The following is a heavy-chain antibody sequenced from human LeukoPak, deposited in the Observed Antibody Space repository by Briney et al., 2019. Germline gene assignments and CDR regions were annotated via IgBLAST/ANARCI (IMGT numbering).Heavy chain of an antibody. D-gene: IGHD2/OR15-2a*01. CDR2: ISVGGSTI. J-gene: IGHJ4*02. V-gene: IGHV3-11*04. CDR3: AQDIIAPGLFFDY. CDR1: GFTLSNYY. Sequence: KSGGSLRLSCVASGFTLSNYYMGWIRQAPGKGLESVSYISVGGSTIYYADSVKGRFTISRDDAQNALYLQMNSLRADDTAVYYCAQDIIAPGLFFDYWGQGTLVTVSS.